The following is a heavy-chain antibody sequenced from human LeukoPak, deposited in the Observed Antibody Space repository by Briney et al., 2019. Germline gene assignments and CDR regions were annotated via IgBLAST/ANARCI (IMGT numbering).Heavy chain of an antibody. V-gene: IGHV3-30*04. J-gene: IGHJ6*04. CDR2: ISYDGSNK. CDR1: GFTLSSYA. D-gene: IGHD3-9*01. CDR3: ARDLDDILTGAYYYYGMDV. Sequence: PGGSLRLSCAASGFTLSSYAMHWVRQAPGKGLEWVAVISYDGSNKYYADSVKGRFTISRDNSKNTLYLQMNSLRAEDTAVYYCARDLDDILTGAYYYYGMDVWGKGTTVTVSS.